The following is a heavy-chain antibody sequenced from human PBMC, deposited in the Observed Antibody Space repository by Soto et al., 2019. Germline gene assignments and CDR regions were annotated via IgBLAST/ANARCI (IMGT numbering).Heavy chain of an antibody. CDR1: GYSFTSYW. CDR2: IDPSDSYT. Sequence: PGESLKISCKGSGYSFTSYWISWVRQMPGKGLEWMGRIDPSDSYTNYSPSFQGHVTISADKSISTAYLQWSSLKASDTAMYYCARVSRYDFWSGYSYYYYGMDVWGQGTTVTVS. J-gene: IGHJ6*02. CDR3: ARVSRYDFWSGYSYYYYGMDV. V-gene: IGHV5-10-1*01. D-gene: IGHD3-3*01.